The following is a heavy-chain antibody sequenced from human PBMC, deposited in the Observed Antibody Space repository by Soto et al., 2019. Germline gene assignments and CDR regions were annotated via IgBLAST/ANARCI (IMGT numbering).Heavy chain of an antibody. CDR2: ISGSGGST. V-gene: IGHV3-23*01. J-gene: IGHJ4*02. Sequence: EVQLLESGGGLVQPGGSLRLSCAASGFTFSSYAMSWVRQAPGKGLEWVSAISGSGGSTYYADSVKGRFTISRDNSKNTLHLQMNSLRAEDTAVYYCSGSGSYYSPSPQFDYWGQGTLVTVSS. D-gene: IGHD3-10*01. CDR3: SGSGSYYSPSPQFDY. CDR1: GFTFSSYA.